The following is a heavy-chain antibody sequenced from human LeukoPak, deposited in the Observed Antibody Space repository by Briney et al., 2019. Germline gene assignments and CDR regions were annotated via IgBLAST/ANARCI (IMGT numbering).Heavy chain of an antibody. Sequence: GGSLRLSCAASGFTFSSYAMSWVRQAPGKGLEWVSAISGSGSSTNYADSVKGRFTISRDNSKNTLYLQMNSLRAEAAAVYYCAKGGSPMVNYLILAYGGRGPLVTASS. J-gene: IGHJ4*02. V-gene: IGHV3-23*01. CDR3: AKGGSPMVNYLILAY. CDR1: GFTFSSYA. D-gene: IGHD5-18*01. CDR2: ISGSGSST.